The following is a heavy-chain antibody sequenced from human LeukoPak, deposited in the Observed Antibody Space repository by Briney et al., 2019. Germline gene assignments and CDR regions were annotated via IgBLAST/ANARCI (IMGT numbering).Heavy chain of an antibody. D-gene: IGHD3-10*01. V-gene: IGHV4-39*01. CDR1: GGSFSSYY. CDR2: IYYSGST. J-gene: IGHJ6*02. Sequence: SETLSLTCAVYGGSFSSYYWGWIRQPPGKGLEWIGSIYYSGSTYYDPSLKSRVTISVDTSKNQFSLKLSSVTAADTAVYYCAIQTPALRYYGMDVWGQGTTVTVSS. CDR3: AIQTPALRYYGMDV.